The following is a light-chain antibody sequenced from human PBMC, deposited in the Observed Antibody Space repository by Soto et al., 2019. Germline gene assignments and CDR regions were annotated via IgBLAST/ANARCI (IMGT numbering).Light chain of an antibody. V-gene: IGKV3-11*01. CDR1: ESVAGY. Sequence: ELLLRQYPATLALSGFGIAPLSFRASESVAGYFAWYQQKPGLPPRLLIYETSNRVIGIPARFSGSGSGTDFTLTISSLEPEDFGVYYCQQRWHWPSNTFGQGTRLEIK. J-gene: IGKJ5*01. CDR2: ETS. CDR3: QQRWHWPSNT.